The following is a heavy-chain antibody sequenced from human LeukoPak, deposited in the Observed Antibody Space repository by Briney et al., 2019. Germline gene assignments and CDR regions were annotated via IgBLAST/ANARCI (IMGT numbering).Heavy chain of an antibody. CDR2: ISSSGSTI. Sequence: GGSLRLSCAASGFTFSGYEMNWVRQAPGKGLEWVSYISSSGSTIYYADSVKGRFTISRDNAKNSLYLQMNSLRAEDTAVYYCARDLGDYLPFDYWGQGTLVTVSS. CDR3: ARDLGDYLPFDY. V-gene: IGHV3-48*03. J-gene: IGHJ4*02. D-gene: IGHD4-17*01. CDR1: GFTFSGYE.